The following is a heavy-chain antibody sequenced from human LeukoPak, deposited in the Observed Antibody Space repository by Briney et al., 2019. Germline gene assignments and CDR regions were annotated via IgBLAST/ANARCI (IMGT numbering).Heavy chain of an antibody. CDR3: ASSGVGTAAAGTTSNDY. J-gene: IGHJ4*02. CDR2: IYTSGST. D-gene: IGHD6-13*01. CDR1: GGSISSYY. Sequence: SETLSLTCTVSGGSISSYYWSWIRQPAGKGLEWIGRIYTSGSTNYNPSLKSRVTMSVDTSKNQFSLKLSSVTAADTAVYYCASSGVGTAAAGTTSNDYWGQGTLVTVSS. V-gene: IGHV4-4*07.